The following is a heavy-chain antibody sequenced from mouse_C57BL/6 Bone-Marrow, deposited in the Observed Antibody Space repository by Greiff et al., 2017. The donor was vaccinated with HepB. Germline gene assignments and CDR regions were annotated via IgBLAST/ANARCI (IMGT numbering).Heavy chain of an antibody. Sequence: VQLQQSGPVLVKPGASVKMSCKASGYTFTDYYMNWVKQSHGKSLEWIGVINPYNGGTSYNQKFKGKATLTVDKSSSTAYMELNSLTSEDSAVYYCAPLYYGSSWFAYWGQGTLVTVSA. CDR3: APLYYGSSWFAY. J-gene: IGHJ3*01. D-gene: IGHD1-1*01. V-gene: IGHV1-19*01. CDR2: INPYNGGT. CDR1: GYTFTDYY.